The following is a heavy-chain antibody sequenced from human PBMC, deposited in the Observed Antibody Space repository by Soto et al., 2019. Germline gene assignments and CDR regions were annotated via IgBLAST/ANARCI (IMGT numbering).Heavy chain of an antibody. D-gene: IGHD5-12*01. CDR2: IIPIFGTA. Sequence: QVQLVQSGAEVKKPGSSVKVSCKASGGTFSSYAISWVRQAPGQGLEWRGGIIPIFGTAHYAQKFQGRITITADESTSTAYMELRSLRSEDTAVYYCARDEGDGYNFGWFDPWGQGTLVTVSS. V-gene: IGHV1-69*12. CDR3: ARDEGDGYNFGWFDP. CDR1: GGTFSSYA. J-gene: IGHJ5*02.